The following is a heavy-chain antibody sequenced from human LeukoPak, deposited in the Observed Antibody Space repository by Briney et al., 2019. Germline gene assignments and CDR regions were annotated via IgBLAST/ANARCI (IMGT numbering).Heavy chain of an antibody. J-gene: IGHJ5*02. CDR2: FIPIFGTA. Sequence: SVKVSCKASGGTFNTYAISWVRQAPGQGLEWMGRFIPIFGTANYAQKLQGRVTMTTDTSTSTAYMELRSLRSDDTAVYYCARHRRSIVGATTWFDPWGQGTLVTVSS. V-gene: IGHV1-69*05. D-gene: IGHD1-26*01. CDR1: GGTFNTYA. CDR3: ARHRRSIVGATTWFDP.